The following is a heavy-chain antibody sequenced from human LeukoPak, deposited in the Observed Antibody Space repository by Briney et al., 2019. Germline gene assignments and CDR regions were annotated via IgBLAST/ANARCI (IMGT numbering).Heavy chain of an antibody. Sequence: GGSLRLSCAASGFTFSSYWMHWVRQAPGKGLVWVSRINIEGSTTTYADSVKGRFTISRDNAKKTVSLQMNSLRAEDTAVYYCVSDHTGHDDYWGQGTLVTVSS. CDR1: GFTFSSYW. J-gene: IGHJ4*02. CDR3: VSDHTGHDDY. V-gene: IGHV3-74*03. CDR2: INIEGSTT. D-gene: IGHD1-1*01.